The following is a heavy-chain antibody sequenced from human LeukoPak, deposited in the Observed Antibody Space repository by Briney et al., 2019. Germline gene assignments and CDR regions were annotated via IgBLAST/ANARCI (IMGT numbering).Heavy chain of an antibody. V-gene: IGHV3-23*01. CDR1: GFTFSSYA. D-gene: IGHD4-17*01. J-gene: IGHJ4*02. CDR2: ISTSGETT. Sequence: GGSLRLSCAASGFTFSSYAMSWVRQAPGKGLEWVSGISTSGETTYYADSVKGRFTISRDNSKNTLYLQMNTLRAEDTAVYYCARNDYGLYYFDYWGQGTLVTVSS. CDR3: ARNDYGLYYFDY.